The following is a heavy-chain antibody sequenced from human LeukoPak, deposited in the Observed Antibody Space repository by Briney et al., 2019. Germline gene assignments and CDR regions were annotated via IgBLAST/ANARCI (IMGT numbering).Heavy chain of an antibody. J-gene: IGHJ4*02. V-gene: IGHV1-8*03. CDR2: MNPNSGNT. CDR3: ARDLGIQAQQQPDHFDY. Sequence: ASVKVSCKASGYTFTSYDINWVRQATGQGLEWMGWMNPNSGNTGYAQKFQGRVTITRNTSISTAYMELSSLRSEDTAVYYCARDLGIQAQQQPDHFDYWGQGTLVTVSS. D-gene: IGHD1/OR15-1a*01. CDR1: GYTFTSYD.